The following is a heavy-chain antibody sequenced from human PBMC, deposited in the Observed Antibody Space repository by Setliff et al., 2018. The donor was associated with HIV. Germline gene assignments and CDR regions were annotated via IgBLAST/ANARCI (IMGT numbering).Heavy chain of an antibody. CDR1: GYSISTAYY. D-gene: IGHD3-3*01. V-gene: IGHV4-38-2*01. CDR2: VYHSGTT. CDR3: MRGRSITIFGVAYFDF. J-gene: IGHJ4*02. Sequence: LSLTCAVSGYSISTAYYWDWIRQPPGKGLEWIGSVYHSGTTHYNPSLKSRVTISVDMSNNQFSLKVTSVTAADTAVYYCMRGRSITIFGVAYFDFWGQGTQVTVSS.